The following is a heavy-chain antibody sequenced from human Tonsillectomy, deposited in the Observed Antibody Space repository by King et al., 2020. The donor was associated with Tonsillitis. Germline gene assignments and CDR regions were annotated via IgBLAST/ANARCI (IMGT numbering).Heavy chain of an antibody. J-gene: IGHJ4*02. CDR1: GFTFGDYA. V-gene: IGHV3-49*03. CDR2: IRSKAYGGTT. Sequence: VPLVESGGGLVQPGRSLRLSCTASGFTFGDYAMSWFRQAPGKGLEWVGFIRSKAYGGTTEYAASVKGRFGVSRDDSKAIAYLQMNSLKTEDTAVYYCARGRDGYKYFDYWGQGTLVTVSS. CDR3: ARGRDGYKYFDY. D-gene: IGHD5-24*01.